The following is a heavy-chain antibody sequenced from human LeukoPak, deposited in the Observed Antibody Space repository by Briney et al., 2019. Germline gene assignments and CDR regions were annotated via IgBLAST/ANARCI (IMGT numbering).Heavy chain of an antibody. J-gene: IGHJ4*02. V-gene: IGHV4-34*01. D-gene: IGHD6-13*01. CDR1: GGSFSGYY. CDR2: INHSGST. Sequence: SETLSLTCAVYGGSFSGYYWSWIRQPPGKGLEWIGEINHSGSTNYNPSLESRVTISVDTSKNQFSLKLSSVTAADTAVYYCARGDYMYSSSWYYFDYWGQGTLVTVSS. CDR3: ARGDYMYSSSWYYFDY.